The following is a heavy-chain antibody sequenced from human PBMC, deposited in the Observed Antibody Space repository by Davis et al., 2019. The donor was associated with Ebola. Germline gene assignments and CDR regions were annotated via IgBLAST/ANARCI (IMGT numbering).Heavy chain of an antibody. V-gene: IGHV1-8*01. CDR2: MSPNSGNT. CDR3: ARDKGSGTRAFDY. CDR1: GYTFSSYD. D-gene: IGHD3-10*01. Sequence: ASVKVSCKASGYTFSSYDIIWVRQATGQGLECVGWMSPNSGNTGYAQKFQGRVTMTTNTSISTAYMELRSLRSEDTAVYFCARDKGSGTRAFDYWGQGTLVTVSS. J-gene: IGHJ4*02.